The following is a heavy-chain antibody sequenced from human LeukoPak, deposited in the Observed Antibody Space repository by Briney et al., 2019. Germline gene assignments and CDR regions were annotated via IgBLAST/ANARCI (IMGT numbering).Heavy chain of an antibody. CDR3: ARFSSIAAAFDY. CDR1: GGSISIYY. J-gene: IGHJ4*02. D-gene: IGHD6-13*01. V-gene: IGHV4-4*07. CDR2: IYTSGST. Sequence: KTSETLPLTCTVSGGSISIYYCSSIRQPAGKGLKWIGRIYTSGSTNYNPSLKSRVTMSVDTSKNQFSLKLSSVTAADTAVYYCARFSSIAAAFDYWGQGTLVTVSS.